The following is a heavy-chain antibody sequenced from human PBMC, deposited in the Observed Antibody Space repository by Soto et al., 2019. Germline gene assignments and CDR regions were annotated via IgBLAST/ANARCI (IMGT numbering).Heavy chain of an antibody. V-gene: IGHV1-46*03. CDR1: GYTFTSYY. Sequence: QVQLVQSGAEVKKPGASVKVSCKASGYTFTSYYMHWVRQAPGQGLEWMGIINPSGGSTSYAQKLQGRVSXXRXTXXSTVYMELSSLRSEDTAVYYCARHPITIPSLGLDYWGQGTLVTVSS. D-gene: IGHD3-3*01. CDR3: ARHPITIPSLGLDY. J-gene: IGHJ4*02. CDR2: INPSGGST.